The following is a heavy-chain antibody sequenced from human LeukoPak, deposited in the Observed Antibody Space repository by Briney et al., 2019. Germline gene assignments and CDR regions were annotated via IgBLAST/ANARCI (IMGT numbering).Heavy chain of an antibody. CDR3: AREPTTVSPPG. J-gene: IGHJ4*02. Sequence: PGGSLRLSCAASGFTFGDYGMSWVRQAPGKGLEWVSSISSGGAYIFYADSVKGRFTISRDNAKNSLYLQMNSLRAEDTAVYYCAREPTTVSPPGWGQGTLVTVSS. D-gene: IGHD4-11*01. CDR2: ISSGGAYI. V-gene: IGHV3-21*01. CDR1: GFTFGDYG.